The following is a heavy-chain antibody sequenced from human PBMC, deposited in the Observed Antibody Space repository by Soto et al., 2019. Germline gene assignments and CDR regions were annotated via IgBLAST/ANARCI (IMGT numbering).Heavy chain of an antibody. V-gene: IGHV4-59*01. J-gene: IGHJ5*02. D-gene: IGHD6-25*01. CDR2: IYYSGST. CDR1: GGSISSYY. Sequence: SETLSLTCTVSGGSISSYYCSWIRQPPGKGLEWIGYIYYSGSTNYNPSLKSRVTISVDTSKNQFSLKLSSVTAADTAVYYCARDRRLNWFDPWGQGTLVTVSS. CDR3: ARDRRLNWFDP.